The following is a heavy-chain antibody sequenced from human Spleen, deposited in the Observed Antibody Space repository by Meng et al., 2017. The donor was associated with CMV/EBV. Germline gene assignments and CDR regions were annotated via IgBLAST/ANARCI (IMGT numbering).Heavy chain of an antibody. CDR2: IYSGGST. CDR3: ARHYYDSSGYYYFDY. CDR1: GCTVSSNY. Sequence: ASGCTVSSNYMSWVRQAPGKGLEWISVIYSGGSTYYADSVKGRVTISRDNSKNTLYLQMNSLRAEDTAVYYCARHYYDSSGYYYFDYWGQGTLVTVSS. V-gene: IGHV3-66*02. J-gene: IGHJ4*02. D-gene: IGHD3-22*01.